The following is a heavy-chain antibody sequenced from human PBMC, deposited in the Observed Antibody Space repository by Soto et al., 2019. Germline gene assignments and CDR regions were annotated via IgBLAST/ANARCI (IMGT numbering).Heavy chain of an antibody. CDR3: ARAPGDYVGYYFDY. V-gene: IGHV4-59*01. Sequence: SETLSLTCTVSGGSISSYYWSWIRQPPGKGLEWIGYIYYSGSTNYNPSLKSRVTISVDTSKNQFSLKLSSVTAADTAVYYCARAPGDYVGYYFDYWGQGTLVTVSS. D-gene: IGHD4-17*01. CDR2: IYYSGST. CDR1: GGSISSYY. J-gene: IGHJ4*02.